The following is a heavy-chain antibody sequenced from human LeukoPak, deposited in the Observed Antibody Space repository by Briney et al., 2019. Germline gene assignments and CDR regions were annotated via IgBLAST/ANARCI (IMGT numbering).Heavy chain of an antibody. V-gene: IGHV1-69*05. Sequence: RASVKVSCKASGGTFSSYAISWVRQAPGQGLEWMGGIIPIFGTANYAQKFQGRVTITTDESTSTAYMELSSLRSEDTAVYYCARGRGYSYGPFDYWGQGTLVTVSS. J-gene: IGHJ4*02. D-gene: IGHD5-18*01. CDR1: GGTFSSYA. CDR3: ARGRGYSYGPFDY. CDR2: IIPIFGTA.